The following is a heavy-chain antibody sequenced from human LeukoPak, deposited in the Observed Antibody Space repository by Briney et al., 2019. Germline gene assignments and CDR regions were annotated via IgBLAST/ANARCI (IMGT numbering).Heavy chain of an antibody. Sequence: SETLSLTCTVSGGSISSISYYWGWIRQPPGKGLEWIGTIYYTGSTYYTPSLKSRVTISVDKSKNQFSLKVSSVTAADTAVYYCARDGFGSDIAVAGTTNYFDYWGQGTLVTVSS. CDR1: GGSISSISYY. D-gene: IGHD6-19*01. CDR3: ARDGFGSDIAVAGTTNYFDY. V-gene: IGHV4-39*07. CDR2: IYYTGST. J-gene: IGHJ4*02.